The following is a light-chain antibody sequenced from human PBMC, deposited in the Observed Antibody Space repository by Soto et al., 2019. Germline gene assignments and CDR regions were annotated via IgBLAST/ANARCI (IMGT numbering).Light chain of an antibody. J-gene: IGLJ2*01. Sequence: QSALTQPASVSGSTGQSITISCTGTSSDVGAYNSVSWYQQHPGKAPKVMIYDATDRPSGVSNRFSGSKSGNTAYLTISGLQADDEADYYCSSYTSTNTVLFGGGTKVTVL. CDR3: SSYTSTNTVL. CDR1: SSDVGAYNS. CDR2: DAT. V-gene: IGLV2-14*01.